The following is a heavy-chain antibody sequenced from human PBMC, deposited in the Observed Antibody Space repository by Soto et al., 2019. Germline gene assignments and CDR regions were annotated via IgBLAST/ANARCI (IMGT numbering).Heavy chain of an antibody. D-gene: IGHD4-17*01. Sequence: QVQLVQSGAEVKKPGSSVKVSCKASGGTFSSYTISWVRQAPGQGLEWMGRIIPILGIANYAQKFQGRVTITADKSTSTAYMELSSLRSEDTAVYYCAREPDGGYYYYGMDVWGQGTTVTVSS. V-gene: IGHV1-69*08. CDR1: GGTFSSYT. CDR3: AREPDGGYYYYGMDV. CDR2: IIPILGIA. J-gene: IGHJ6*02.